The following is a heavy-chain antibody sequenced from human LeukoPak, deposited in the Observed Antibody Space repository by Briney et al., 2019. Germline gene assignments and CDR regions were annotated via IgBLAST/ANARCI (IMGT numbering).Heavy chain of an antibody. D-gene: IGHD4-17*01. Sequence: GASVKVSCKASGGTFSSYAISWVRHAPGQRLEWMGGIIPIFGTANYAQKFQGRVTITADKSTSTAYMELSSLRSEDTAVYYCAREDYGDYLYWGQGTLVTVSS. CDR1: GGTFSSYA. CDR3: AREDYGDYLY. J-gene: IGHJ4*02. V-gene: IGHV1-69*06. CDR2: IIPIFGTA.